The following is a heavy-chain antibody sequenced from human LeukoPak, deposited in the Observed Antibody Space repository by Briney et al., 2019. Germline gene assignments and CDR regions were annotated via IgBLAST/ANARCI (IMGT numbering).Heavy chain of an antibody. CDR1: GFTFSSYR. Sequence: PGGSLRLSCAASGFTFSSYRMNWVRQAPGKGLEWVSSISSSSSYIYSADSMKGRFTISRDNAKNSLYLQMNSLRAVDTAVYYCARGLGVPDAFDIWGQGTMVTVSS. CDR2: ISSSSSYI. D-gene: IGHD1-26*01. V-gene: IGHV3-21*01. CDR3: ARGLGVPDAFDI. J-gene: IGHJ3*02.